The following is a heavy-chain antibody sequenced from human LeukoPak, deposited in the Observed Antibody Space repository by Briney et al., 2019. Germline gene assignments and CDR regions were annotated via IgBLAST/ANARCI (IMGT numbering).Heavy chain of an antibody. D-gene: IGHD6-19*01. CDR1: GFTFSSSA. V-gene: IGHV3-48*01. CDR2: ISSSSSTI. Sequence: GGSLRLSCAASGFTFSSSAMNWVRQAPGKGLEWVSYISSSSSTIYYADSVKGRFTISRDNAKNSLYLQMNSLRAEDTAVYYCAREAVAGTGDFDYWGQGTLVTVSS. J-gene: IGHJ4*02. CDR3: AREAVAGTGDFDY.